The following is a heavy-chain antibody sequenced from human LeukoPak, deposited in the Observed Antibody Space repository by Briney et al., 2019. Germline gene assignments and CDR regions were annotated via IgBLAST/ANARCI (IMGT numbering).Heavy chain of an antibody. CDR2: ISAYNGNT. V-gene: IGHV1-18*01. D-gene: IGHD6-13*01. CDR1: GYTFTSYG. CDR3: ARDLSAAWFDP. J-gene: IGHJ5*02. Sequence: ASVKVSCKASGYTFTSYGISWVRQAPGQGLEWMGWISAYNGNTNYAQKLQGRVTMTTDISTSTAYMELRSLRSDDTTVYYCARDLSAAWFDPWGQGTLVTVSS.